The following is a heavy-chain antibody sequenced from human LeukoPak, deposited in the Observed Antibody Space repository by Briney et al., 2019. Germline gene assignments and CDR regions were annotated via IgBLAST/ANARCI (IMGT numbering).Heavy chain of an antibody. V-gene: IGHV3-7*01. Sequence: GGSLRLSCAASGFTFSNYWMSWVRQAPGKGLEWVANIKEDGSEIHYVDSVKGRFTISRDNAKNSLYLQMNSLGADDTAVYYCALLGVSFDFWGQGTLVTVSS. CDR1: GFTFSNYW. J-gene: IGHJ4*02. CDR3: ALLGVSFDF. CDR2: IKEDGSEI. D-gene: IGHD2-8*02.